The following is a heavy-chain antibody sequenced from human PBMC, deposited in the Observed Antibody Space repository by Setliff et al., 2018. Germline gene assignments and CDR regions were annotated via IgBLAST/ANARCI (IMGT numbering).Heavy chain of an antibody. J-gene: IGHJ6*02. Sequence: SLTCPVSGGSISSGDYYWSWIRQPPGKGLEWIGYIYYSGSTYYNPSLKSRVTISVDTSKNQFSLKLSSVTAADTAVYYCARGGEGALGIPYYGMDVWGQGTTVTVSS. D-gene: IGHD2-21*01. CDR2: IYYSGST. V-gene: IGHV4-30-4*08. CDR3: ARGGEGALGIPYYGMDV. CDR1: GGSISSGDYY.